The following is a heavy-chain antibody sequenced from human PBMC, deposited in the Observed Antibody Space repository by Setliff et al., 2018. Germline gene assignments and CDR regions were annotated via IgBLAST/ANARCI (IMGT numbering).Heavy chain of an antibody. V-gene: IGHV4-4*07. CDR3: AREQWLDPPGYYYMDV. CDR1: GGSISSYY. J-gene: IGHJ6*03. CDR2: IYIGGSA. Sequence: SETLSLTCTVSGGSISSYYWSWIRQPAGKGLEWIGHIYIGGSANYNPSLKSRVTMSIDTSKDQFSLKLNSVTAADMAVYYCAREQWLDPPGYYYMDVRAKGTTVTVSS. D-gene: IGHD6-19*01.